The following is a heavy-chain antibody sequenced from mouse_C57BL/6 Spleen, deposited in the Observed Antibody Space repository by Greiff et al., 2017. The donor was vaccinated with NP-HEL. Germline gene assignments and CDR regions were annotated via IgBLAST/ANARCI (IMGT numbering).Heavy chain of an antibody. CDR3: ARHEELYGYDGYAMDY. Sequence: QVQLQQSGAELVKPGASVKLSCKASGYTFTEYTIHWVKQRSGQGLEWIGWFYPGRGSIKYNEKFKDKATLTADKSSSTVYMELSRLTSEDSAVYCWARHEELYGYDGYAMDYWGQGTSVTVSS. V-gene: IGHV1-62-2*01. CDR1: GYTFTEYT. J-gene: IGHJ4*01. CDR2: FYPGRGSI. D-gene: IGHD2-2*01.